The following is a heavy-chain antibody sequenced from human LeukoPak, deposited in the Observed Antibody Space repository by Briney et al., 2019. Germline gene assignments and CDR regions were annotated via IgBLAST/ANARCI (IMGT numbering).Heavy chain of an antibody. D-gene: IGHD3-10*01. V-gene: IGHV3-74*01. Sequence: GGSLRLSCAASGFTFSSYWMHWVRQAPGKGLVWVSRINSDGSSTSYADSVKGRFTISRDNAKNTLYLQMNSLRAEDTAVYYCARDVYYYGSGSKVGAFDIWGRGTMVTVSS. CDR3: ARDVYYYGSGSKVGAFDI. CDR2: INSDGSST. CDR1: GFTFSSYW. J-gene: IGHJ3*02.